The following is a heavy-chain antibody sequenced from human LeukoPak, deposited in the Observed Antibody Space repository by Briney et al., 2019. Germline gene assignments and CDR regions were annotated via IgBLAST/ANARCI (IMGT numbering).Heavy chain of an antibody. Sequence: PGGSLRLSCAASGFTFSSYAMSWVRQAPGKGLEWVSAISGSGGSTYYADSVKGRFTISRDNSKNTLYLQMNSLSAEDTAVYYCAKDYSSSWYYFDYWGQGTLVTVSS. CDR2: ISGSGGST. J-gene: IGHJ4*02. D-gene: IGHD6-13*01. CDR1: GFTFSSYA. CDR3: AKDYSSSWYYFDY. V-gene: IGHV3-23*01.